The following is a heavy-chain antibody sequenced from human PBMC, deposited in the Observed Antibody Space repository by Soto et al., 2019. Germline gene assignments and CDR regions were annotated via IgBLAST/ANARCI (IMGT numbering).Heavy chain of an antibody. CDR3: AKEVGVVVVGYGMDV. CDR2: ISGSGGST. D-gene: IGHD2-15*01. CDR1: GFTVSSYA. Sequence: GGSLRLSCAASGFTVSSYAMSWVRQAPGKGLEWVSAISGSGGSTYYAASVKGRFTISRDNSKNTLYLQMNSLRAEDTAVYYCAKEVGVVVVGYGMDVWGQGTTVTVSS. J-gene: IGHJ6*02. V-gene: IGHV3-23*01.